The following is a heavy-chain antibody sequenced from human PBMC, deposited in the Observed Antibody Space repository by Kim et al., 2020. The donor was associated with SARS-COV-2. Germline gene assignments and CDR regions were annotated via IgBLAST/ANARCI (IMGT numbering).Heavy chain of an antibody. CDR1: GGSISSGGYY. Sequence: SETLSLTCTVSGGSISSGGYYWSWIRQHPGKGLEWIGYIYYSGSTYYNPSLKSRVTISVDTSKNQFSLKLSSVTAADTAVYYCARANGAYCGGDCGWLDTWGQGTLLTVSS. V-gene: IGHV4-31*03. CDR2: IYYSGST. CDR3: ARANGAYCGGDCGWLDT. J-gene: IGHJ5*02. D-gene: IGHD2-21*02.